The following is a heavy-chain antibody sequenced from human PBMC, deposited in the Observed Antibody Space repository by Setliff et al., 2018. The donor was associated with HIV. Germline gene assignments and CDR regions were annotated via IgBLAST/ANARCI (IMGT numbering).Heavy chain of an antibody. CDR1: GYTFLSYG. J-gene: IGHJ6*03. D-gene: IGHD2-15*01. Sequence: GASVKVSCKASGYTFLSYGISWVRQAPGQGLEWMGWISAYNGNTNYAQMHQGRVTMTTDTSTSTAYMELRSLRSDDTAVYYCARGGYCSGGGGYRLNDYIYYMDVWGRGTTVTVSS. CDR3: ARGGYCSGGGGYRLNDYIYYMDV. V-gene: IGHV1-18*01. CDR2: ISAYNGNT.